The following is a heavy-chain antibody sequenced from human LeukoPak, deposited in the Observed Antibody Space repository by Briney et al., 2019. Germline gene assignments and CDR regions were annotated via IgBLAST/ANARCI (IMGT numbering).Heavy chain of an antibody. Sequence: ASVKVSCKASGGTFSIYAISWVRQAPGQGREWMGGIIPVFNTANYAQKFQGRVTITADKSTSTAYMELSSLRSEDTAVYYCARGSGDSSGYFSPDYWGQGTLVTVSS. V-gene: IGHV1-69*06. CDR1: GGTFSIYA. J-gene: IGHJ4*02. D-gene: IGHD3-22*01. CDR2: IIPVFNTA. CDR3: ARGSGDSSGYFSPDY.